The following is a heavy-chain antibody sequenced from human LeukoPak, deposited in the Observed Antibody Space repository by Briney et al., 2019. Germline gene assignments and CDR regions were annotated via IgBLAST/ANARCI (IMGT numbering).Heavy chain of an antibody. Sequence: PSETLSLTCAVYGGSFSGYYWSCIRQPPGKGLEWIAEINHSGSTNYNPSLKSRVIISVDTSKNQFSLKLSSVTAADTALYYCASTQLVTTWFDPRGQGTLVTVSS. CDR1: GGSFSGYY. J-gene: IGHJ5*02. D-gene: IGHD6-13*01. V-gene: IGHV4-34*01. CDR2: INHSGST. CDR3: ASTQLVTTWFDP.